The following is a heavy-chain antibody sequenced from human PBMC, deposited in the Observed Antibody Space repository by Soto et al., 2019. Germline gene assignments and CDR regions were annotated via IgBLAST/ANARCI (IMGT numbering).Heavy chain of an antibody. Sequence: PSETLSLTCTLSGVSISGYYWNWIRQAPGKGLEWVGYIYSSGSTIYNPSLDSRVTISLDTSKNQFSLRLTSVTAADSAIYYCARLRPAVIGANYCLDVWGQGTTVTGSS. V-gene: IGHV4-59*01. J-gene: IGHJ6*02. CDR2: IYSSGST. D-gene: IGHD2-2*01. CDR1: GVSISGYY. CDR3: ARLRPAVIGANYCLDV.